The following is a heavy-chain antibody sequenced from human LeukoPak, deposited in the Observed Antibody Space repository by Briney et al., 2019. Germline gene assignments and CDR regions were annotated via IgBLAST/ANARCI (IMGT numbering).Heavy chain of an antibody. CDR3: AREGGIAAAGTFYYYYGMDV. CDR2: IIPIFGTA. J-gene: IGHJ6*02. CDR1: GGTFSSYA. Sequence: ASVKVSCKASGGTFSSYAISWVRQAPGQGLEWMGGIIPIFGTANYAQKFQGRVTITADESTSTAYMELSSLRSEDTAVYYCAREGGIAAAGTFYYYYGMDVWGQGTTVTVSS. D-gene: IGHD6-13*01. V-gene: IGHV1-69*13.